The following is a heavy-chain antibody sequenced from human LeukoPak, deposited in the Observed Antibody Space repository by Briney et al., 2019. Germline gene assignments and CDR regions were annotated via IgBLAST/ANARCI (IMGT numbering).Heavy chain of an antibody. V-gene: IGHV4-59*08. CDR2: IYYSGST. CDR1: GGSIRSYY. D-gene: IGHD3-9*01. CDR3: ARCSEYDILTGYHLDAFDI. Sequence: ETLSLTCTVSGGSIRSYYWSWIRQPPGKGLEWIGYIYYSGSTNYNPSLKSRVTISVDTSKNQFSLKLSSVTAADTAVYYCARCSEYDILTGYHLDAFDIWGQGTMVTVSS. J-gene: IGHJ3*02.